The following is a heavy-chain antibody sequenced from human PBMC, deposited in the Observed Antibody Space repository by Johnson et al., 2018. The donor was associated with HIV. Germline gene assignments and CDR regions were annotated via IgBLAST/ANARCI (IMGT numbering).Heavy chain of an antibody. CDR2: IYSGGST. CDR1: GFTFYSNY. V-gene: IGHV3-53*01. CDR3: ARDTGVLSCCGAFDI. Sequence: VQLVESGGGLIQSGGSLRLSCAASGFTFYSNYMSWVRQAPGKGLEWVSVIYSGGSTYYSDSVKGRFPISRDNSTNTLYLQMNSRRPADTAVYYCARDTGVLSCCGAFDIWGQGTMVTVSS. D-gene: IGHD3-16*01. J-gene: IGHJ3*02.